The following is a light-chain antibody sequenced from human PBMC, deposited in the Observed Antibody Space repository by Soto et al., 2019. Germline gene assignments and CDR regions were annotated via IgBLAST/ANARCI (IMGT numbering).Light chain of an antibody. J-gene: IGKJ3*01. Sequence: MTQSPATLSVYTGETATLSCRASEGIPIHVGWCQQMPGQPPRLLIYGASTRATGVPARCSGSGSWTDFTPTISGLHSEDSAVDYCHRYNNCPHTLGPGTKVHI. CDR3: HRYNNCPHT. V-gene: IGKV3-15*01. CDR2: GAS. CDR1: EGIPIH.